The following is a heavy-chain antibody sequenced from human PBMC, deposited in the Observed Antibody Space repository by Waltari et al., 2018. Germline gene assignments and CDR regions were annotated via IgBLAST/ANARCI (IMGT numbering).Heavy chain of an antibody. Sequence: QVQLVQSGSELKKPGASVKVSCKASGCTFTSYAMNWVRQAPGQGLEWMGWINAGNGNTKYSQKFQGRVTITRDTSASTAYMELSSLRSEDTAVYYCARDQTYYYDSSGSTGDYWGQGTLVTVSS. D-gene: IGHD3-22*01. CDR3: ARDQTYYYDSSGSTGDY. V-gene: IGHV1-3*01. CDR2: INAGNGNT. CDR1: GCTFTSYA. J-gene: IGHJ4*02.